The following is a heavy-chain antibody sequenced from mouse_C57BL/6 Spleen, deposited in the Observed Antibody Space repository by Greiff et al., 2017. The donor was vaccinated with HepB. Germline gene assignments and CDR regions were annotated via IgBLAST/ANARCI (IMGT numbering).Heavy chain of an antibody. CDR3: AREGRGGWYFDV. D-gene: IGHD3-3*01. J-gene: IGHJ1*03. Sequence: VKLQESGPELVKPGASVKISCKASGYAFSSSWMNWVKQRPGKGLEWIGRIYPGDGDTNYNGKFKGKATLTADKSSSTAYMQLSSLTSEDSAVYFCAREGRGGWYFDVWGTGTTVTVSS. CDR2: IYPGDGDT. V-gene: IGHV1-82*01. CDR1: GYAFSSSW.